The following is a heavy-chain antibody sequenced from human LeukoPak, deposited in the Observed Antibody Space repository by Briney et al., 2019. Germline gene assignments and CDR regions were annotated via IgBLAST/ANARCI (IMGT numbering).Heavy chain of an antibody. CDR2: ISSSSSYI. V-gene: IGHV3-21*06. CDR3: TRGSPHGFDY. J-gene: IGHJ4*02. Sequence: GGSLRLSCAASGFTFSSYSMNWVRQAPGKGLEWVSSISSSSSYIYYADSVKGRFTISRDNAKDSLYLQMNNLRVEDTALYYCTRGSPHGFDYWGQGTLVTVSS. CDR1: GFTFSSYS.